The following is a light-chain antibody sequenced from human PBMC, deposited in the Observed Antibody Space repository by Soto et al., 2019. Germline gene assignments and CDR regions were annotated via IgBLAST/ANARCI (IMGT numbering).Light chain of an antibody. CDR2: EVS. J-gene: IGLJ1*01. CDR3: NSYTSSNTYV. V-gene: IGLV2-14*01. CDR1: SSDVGAHNF. Sequence: QSVLSHPASVCWSPGQSITIACSGSSSDVGAHNFVSWYQHHPGKAPKLMIYEVSNRPSGVSNRFSGSKSGNTASLTISGLQAEEEADHYCNSYTSSNTYVFGSGTKVTVL.